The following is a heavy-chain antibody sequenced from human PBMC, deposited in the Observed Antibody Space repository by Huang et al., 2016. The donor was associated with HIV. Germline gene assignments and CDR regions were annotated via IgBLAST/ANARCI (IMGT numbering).Heavy chain of an antibody. J-gene: IGHJ3*02. CDR1: GFTLSEHF. Sequence: EEQLVESGGRFVQPGGSLRLSCAGAGFTLSEHFIDWVRQAPGKGLEWVGRSGNRADSYTTEYAASVKGRFASSRDDSKNSLYLHMNSLKTEDTAVYHCTKGYSGVSVYAFDIWGQGTMVTVSS. V-gene: IGHV3-72*01. D-gene: IGHD2-15*01. CDR2: SGNRADSYTT. CDR3: TKGYSGVSVYAFDI.